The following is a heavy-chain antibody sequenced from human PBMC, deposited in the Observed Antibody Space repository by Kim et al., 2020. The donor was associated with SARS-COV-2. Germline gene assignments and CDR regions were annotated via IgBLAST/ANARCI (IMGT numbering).Heavy chain of an antibody. V-gene: IGHV3-11*04. J-gene: IGHJ4*02. CDR3: ARPRFSSSWYSPIDY. Sequence: DSVRSRYTMSRDNAKTSLFLQMNSLRAEDTAVYYCARPRFSSSWYSPIDYWGQGTLVTVSS. D-gene: IGHD6-13*01.